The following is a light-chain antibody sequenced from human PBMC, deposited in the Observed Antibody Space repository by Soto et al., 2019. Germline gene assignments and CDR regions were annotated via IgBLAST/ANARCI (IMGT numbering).Light chain of an antibody. V-gene: IGKV1-39*01. CDR1: QSISSY. J-gene: IGKJ5*01. Sequence: IQVTQSPSSLSASVGYRVTITCRASQSISSYLNWYQQKPGKAPKLLIYAASSLQSGVPSRFSGSGSGTDFTLTISSLQPEDFATYYCQQSYSTPFTFGQGTRLE. CDR2: AAS. CDR3: QQSYSTPFT.